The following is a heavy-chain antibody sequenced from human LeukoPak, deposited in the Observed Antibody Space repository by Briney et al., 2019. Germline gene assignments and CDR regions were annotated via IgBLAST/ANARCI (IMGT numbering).Heavy chain of an antibody. CDR3: AKGEVSGVRLLGY. CDR1: GFTFSSYG. J-gene: IGHJ4*02. CDR2: ISYDGSNK. V-gene: IGHV3-30*18. Sequence: GGSLRLSFAASGFTFSSYGMHWVRQAPGKGLEWVAVISYDGSNKYYADSVKGRFTISRDNSKNTLYLQTNSLRAEDTAVYYCAKGEVSGVRLLGYWSQGTLVTVSS. D-gene: IGHD1-26*01.